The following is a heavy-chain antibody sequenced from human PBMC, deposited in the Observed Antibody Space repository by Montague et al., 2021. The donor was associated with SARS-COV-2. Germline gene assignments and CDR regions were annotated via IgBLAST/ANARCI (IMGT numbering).Heavy chain of an antibody. D-gene: IGHD3-10*01. CDR2: IKQDGSEK. Sequence: SRRLSCAASGFTFSSYWMSWVRQAPGKGLEWVANIKQDGSEKYYVDSVKGRFTISRDNAKNSLYLQMNSLRAEDTAVYYCAGDHRQVWFGAPVMERYFDYWGQGTLVTVSS. J-gene: IGHJ4*02. CDR1: GFTFSSYW. CDR3: AGDHRQVWFGAPVMERYFDY. V-gene: IGHV3-7*01.